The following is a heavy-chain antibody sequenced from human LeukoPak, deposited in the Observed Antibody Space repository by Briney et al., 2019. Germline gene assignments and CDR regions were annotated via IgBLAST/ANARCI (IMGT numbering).Heavy chain of an antibody. CDR2: INPSGGST. J-gene: IGHJ4*02. D-gene: IGHD5-12*01. CDR3: ARSRSPTIPFDY. V-gene: IGHV1-46*01. CDR1: GYSFTSYY. Sequence: PVASVKVSCKASGYSFTSYYMHWVRQAPGQGLEWMGIINPSGGSTSYAQKFQGRVTMTRDTSTSTVYMELSSLRSEDTAVYYCARSRSPTIPFDYWGQGTLVTASS.